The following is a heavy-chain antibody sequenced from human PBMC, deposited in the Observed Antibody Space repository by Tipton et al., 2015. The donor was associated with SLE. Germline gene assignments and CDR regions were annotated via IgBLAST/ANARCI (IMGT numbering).Heavy chain of an antibody. CDR3: ARDHPVAGPFDY. V-gene: IGHV4-4*07. CDR1: GGSISNYY. Sequence: TLSLTCTVSGGSISNYYWGWFWQPAGKGLEWLGRIYTSGGTNYNPSLKSRVTISVDTSKNQFSLKLSSVTAADTAVYYCARDHPVAGPFDYWGQGTLVTVSS. J-gene: IGHJ4*02. CDR2: IYTSGGT. D-gene: IGHD6-19*01.